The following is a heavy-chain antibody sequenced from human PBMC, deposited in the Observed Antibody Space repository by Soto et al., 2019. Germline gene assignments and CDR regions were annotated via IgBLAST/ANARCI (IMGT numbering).Heavy chain of an antibody. CDR3: AREHDFWSHYCFAI. D-gene: IGHD3-3*01. Sequence: NLQGRVTITRDTSASTAYMELSSLRSEDTAVYYCAREHDFWSHYCFAIWGQGTLVTVSS. V-gene: IGHV1-3*01. J-gene: IGHJ4*02.